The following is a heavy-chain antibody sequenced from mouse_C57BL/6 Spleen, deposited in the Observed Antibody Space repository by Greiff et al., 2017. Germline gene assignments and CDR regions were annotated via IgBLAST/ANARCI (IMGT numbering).Heavy chain of an antibody. CDR1: GYTFTSYW. V-gene: IGHV1-55*01. CDR3: ERDSSCYAWFAY. D-gene: IGHD3-2*02. CDR2: IYPGSGST. J-gene: IGHJ3*01. Sequence: QVQLQQPGAELVKPGASVKMSCKASGYTFTSYWITWVKQRPGQGLEWIGEIYPGSGSTNYNEKFKSKATRTGDTSSSTADMQLSSLTSVDSAVYDGERDSSCYAWFAYWGQGTLVTVSA.